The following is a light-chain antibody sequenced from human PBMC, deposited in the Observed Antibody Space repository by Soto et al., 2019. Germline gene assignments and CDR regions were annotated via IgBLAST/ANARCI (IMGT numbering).Light chain of an antibody. J-gene: IGKJ1*01. CDR1: QSVTSLH. Sequence: IGLTQSPGPLSLSPWEKATLPCSPSQSVTSLHLAWYQQKPGQAPRLLIFGAYSRATGIPDKFSGSGSGTDFTLTISSLEPEDFAVYFCQQRYYWTWTVGQETKVDIK. CDR3: QQRYYWTWT. V-gene: IGKV3D-20*02. CDR2: GAY.